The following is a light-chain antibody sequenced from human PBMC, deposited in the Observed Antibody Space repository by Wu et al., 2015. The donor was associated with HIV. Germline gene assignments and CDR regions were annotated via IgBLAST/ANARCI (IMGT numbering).Light chain of an antibody. CDR3: QKYNSAPGIT. V-gene: IGKV1-13*02. J-gene: IGKJ5*01. Sequence: AIQLTQSPPSLSASVGDRVTITCRASQGISSALAWYQQKPGKPPKVLIYDVSSLESGVPSRFSGSGSGTDFTLTISSLQPADFATYYCQKYNSAPGITFGQGTRLEIK. CDR2: DVS. CDR1: QGISSA.